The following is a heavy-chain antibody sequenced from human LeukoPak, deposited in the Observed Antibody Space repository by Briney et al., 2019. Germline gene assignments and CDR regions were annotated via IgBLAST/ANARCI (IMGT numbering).Heavy chain of an antibody. V-gene: IGHV3-30*18. CDR2: ITYDGMNK. J-gene: IGHJ4*02. D-gene: IGHD5-12*01. CDR3: AKDAYSGYDYPNY. Sequence: GGSLRLSCAASGFTFSNYGMHWVRQAPGKGLEWVAGITYDGMNKFYADSVQGRSTISRDNSKNTLYLQMNSLRVEDTAVYYCAKDAYSGYDYPNYWGQGALVTVSS. CDR1: GFTFSNYG.